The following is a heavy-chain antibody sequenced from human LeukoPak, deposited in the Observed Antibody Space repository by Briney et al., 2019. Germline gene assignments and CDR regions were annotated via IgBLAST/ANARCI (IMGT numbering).Heavy chain of an antibody. Sequence: ASVTVSFKASGNTFNNYAISWVRQAPGQGLEWMGWISVYNGNTKYAHKDQGRVTMTTDTSTITAYMELRSRRSDDAAVYYCATTGDAFDMWGQGTMVSVSS. CDR3: ATTGDAFDM. CDR2: ISVYNGNT. J-gene: IGHJ3*02. D-gene: IGHD4-17*01. V-gene: IGHV1-18*01. CDR1: GNTFNNYA.